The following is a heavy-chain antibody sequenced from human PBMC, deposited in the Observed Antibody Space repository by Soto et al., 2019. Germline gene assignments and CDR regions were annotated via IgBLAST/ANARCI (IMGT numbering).Heavy chain of an antibody. V-gene: IGHV3-23*01. CDR1: GFTFNNYS. CDR3: ARADGPLPVTLLGF. D-gene: IGHD5-18*01. CDR2: INRGGGP. J-gene: IGHJ4*02. Sequence: EVRLLESGGGLVQPGGSLTLSCATSGFTFNNYSMSWVRQAPGKGLEWVSSINRGGGPYYADSVKGRFTIYRDNSKNMLYLRMNSLRADDTAVYFCARADGPLPVTLLGFWCQGSLVSVSS.